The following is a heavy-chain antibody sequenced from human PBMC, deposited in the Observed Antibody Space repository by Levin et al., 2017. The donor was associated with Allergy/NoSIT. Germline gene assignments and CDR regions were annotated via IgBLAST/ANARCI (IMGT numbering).Heavy chain of an antibody. J-gene: IGHJ4*02. D-gene: IGHD3-10*01. CDR3: ARSATPLLWFGEDLFDY. Sequence: PGGSLRLSCAASGFTFDDYGMSWVRQAPGKGLEWVSGINWNGGSTGYADSVKGRFTISRDNAKNSLYLQMNSLRAEDTALYYCARSATPLLWFGEDLFDYWGQGTLVTVSS. V-gene: IGHV3-20*04. CDR1: GFTFDDYG. CDR2: INWNGGST.